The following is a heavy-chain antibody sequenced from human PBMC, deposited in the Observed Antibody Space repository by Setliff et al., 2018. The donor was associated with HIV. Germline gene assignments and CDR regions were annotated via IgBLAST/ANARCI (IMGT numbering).Heavy chain of an antibody. CDR2: MNPNSGDT. V-gene: IGHV1-8*01. CDR3: ASGKGVRGVIITGGLDV. D-gene: IGHD3-10*01. Sequence: GASVKVSCKASGHTLSNYDVIWVRRATGQGLEWMGWMNPNSGDTGYAQKFQGRVIMTRDTSISTAYMELSSLTSADTAVYYCASGKGVRGVIITGGLDVWGKGTTVTVSS. J-gene: IGHJ6*04. CDR1: GHTLSNYD.